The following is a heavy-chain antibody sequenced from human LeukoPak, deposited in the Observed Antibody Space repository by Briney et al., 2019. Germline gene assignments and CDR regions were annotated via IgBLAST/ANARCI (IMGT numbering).Heavy chain of an antibody. V-gene: IGHV1-46*01. CDR3: ARAGVTMVRGVNYYYMDV. Sequence: GASVKVSCKASGYTFTSYYMHWVRQAPGQGLEWMGIINPSGGSTSYAQKFQGRVTMTRDMSTSTVYMEPSSLRSEDTAVYYCARAGVTMVRGVNYYYMDVWGKGTTVTVSS. D-gene: IGHD3-10*01. CDR2: INPSGGST. CDR1: GYTFTSYY. J-gene: IGHJ6*03.